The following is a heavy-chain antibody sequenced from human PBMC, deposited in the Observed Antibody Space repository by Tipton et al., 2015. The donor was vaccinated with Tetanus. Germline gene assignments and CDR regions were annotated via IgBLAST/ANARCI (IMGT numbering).Heavy chain of an antibody. Sequence: TLSLTCSVSGASISSGGYFWNWIRHRPGQGLEWIGYIYYSGSTFYNPSLKSRVTISVDTSNNQLSLRLASVTAADTAVYYCARANNEFPKKGPFDSWGQGSLVTVSS. D-gene: IGHD1-1*01. CDR3: ARANNEFPKKGPFDS. CDR1: GASISSGGYF. CDR2: IYYSGST. J-gene: IGHJ4*02. V-gene: IGHV4-31*03.